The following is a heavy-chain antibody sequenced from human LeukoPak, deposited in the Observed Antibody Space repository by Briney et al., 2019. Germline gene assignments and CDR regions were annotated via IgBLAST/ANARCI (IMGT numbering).Heavy chain of an antibody. CDR3: ARRAYYYYYYMDV. J-gene: IGHJ6*03. Sequence: SETLSLTCAVYGGSFSGYYWSWIRQPPGKGLEWIGEINHSGSTNYNPSLKSRVTISVDTSKNQFSLKLSSVTAADTAVYYCARRAYYYYYYMDVWGKGTTVTVSS. V-gene: IGHV4-34*01. CDR1: GGSFSGYY. CDR2: INHSGST.